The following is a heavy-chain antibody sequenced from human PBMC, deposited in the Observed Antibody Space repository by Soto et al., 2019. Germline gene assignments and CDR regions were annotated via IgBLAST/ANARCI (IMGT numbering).Heavy chain of an antibody. V-gene: IGHV3-53*02. Sequence: EVQLVETGGGLIHPGGSLRLSCAASGLNVSSNYMSWVRQAPGKGLEWVSVIYRGGATYYADSVRGRFSMSRDNSKNTVNLQMTTLRAEDTAVYYCARDVHGMDVWGQGTTVTVSS. CDR1: GLNVSSNY. J-gene: IGHJ6*02. CDR2: IYRGGAT. D-gene: IGHD2-8*01. CDR3: ARDVHGMDV.